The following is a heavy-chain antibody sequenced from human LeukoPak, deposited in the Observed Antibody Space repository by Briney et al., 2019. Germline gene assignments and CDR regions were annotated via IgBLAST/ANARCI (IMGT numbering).Heavy chain of an antibody. CDR3: ARAPTGTGGWNWFDP. Sequence: PSETLSLTCSGSGGSIGSYYWSWIRQPAGKGLELIGRIYPSGSTNYNPSLKSRVTMSVDTSKNQYSLKLSSVIAADPAVYYCARAPTGTGGWNWFDPWGQGTLVTVSS. CDR1: GGSIGSYY. D-gene: IGHD1-1*01. J-gene: IGHJ5*02. CDR2: IYPSGST. V-gene: IGHV4-4*07.